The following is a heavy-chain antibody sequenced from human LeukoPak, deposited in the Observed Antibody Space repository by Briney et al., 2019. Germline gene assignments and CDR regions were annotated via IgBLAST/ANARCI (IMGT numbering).Heavy chain of an antibody. Sequence: GASVKVSCKASGYTFTGYYMHWVREAPGQGLEWMGWINPNSGGTNYAQKFQGRVTMTRDTSISTAYMELSRLRSDDTAVYYCARTFTVTHLSDDYWGQGTLVTVSS. J-gene: IGHJ4*02. D-gene: IGHD4-17*01. CDR2: INPNSGGT. V-gene: IGHV1-2*02. CDR3: ARTFTVTHLSDDY. CDR1: GYTFTGYY.